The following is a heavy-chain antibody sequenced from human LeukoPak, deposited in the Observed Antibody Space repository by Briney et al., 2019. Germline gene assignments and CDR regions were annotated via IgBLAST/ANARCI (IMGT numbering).Heavy chain of an antibody. D-gene: IGHD3-22*01. CDR1: GFTFSSYA. Sequence: GGSLRLSCAASGFTFSSYAMHWVRQAPGKGLEWVAVISYDGSNKYYADSVKGRFTISRDNSKNTLYLQMNSLKAEDTAAYYCATEDSSDYYSFDYWGQGTLVTVSS. CDR2: ISYDGSNK. J-gene: IGHJ4*02. CDR3: ATEDSSDYYSFDY. V-gene: IGHV3-30*04.